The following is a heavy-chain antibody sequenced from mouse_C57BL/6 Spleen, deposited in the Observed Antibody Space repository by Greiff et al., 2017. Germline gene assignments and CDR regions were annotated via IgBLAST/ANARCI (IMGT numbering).Heavy chain of an antibody. CDR1: GYTFTSYW. CDR2: IDPSDSET. V-gene: IGHV1-52*01. Sequence: QVQLQQPGAELVRPGSSVKLSCKASGYTFTSYWMHWVKQRPIQGLEWIGNIDPSDSETHYNQKFKDKSTLTVDKSSSTAYMQLSSLTSEDSAVYYCVSNWDWYFDVWGTGTTVTVSS. CDR3: VSNWDWYFDV. D-gene: IGHD4-1*01. J-gene: IGHJ1*03.